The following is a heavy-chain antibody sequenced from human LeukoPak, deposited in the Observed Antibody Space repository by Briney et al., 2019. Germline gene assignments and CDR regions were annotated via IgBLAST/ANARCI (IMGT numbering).Heavy chain of an antibody. CDR1: GGSISSYY. Sequence: SETLSLTCTVSGGSISSYYWSWIRQPPGKGLEWIGYIYYSGSTNYNPSHKSRVTISVDTSKNQFSLKLSSVTAADTAVYYCARGIRSSSDWFDPWGQGTLVTVSS. D-gene: IGHD6-6*01. CDR3: ARGIRSSSDWFDP. V-gene: IGHV4-59*01. J-gene: IGHJ5*02. CDR2: IYYSGST.